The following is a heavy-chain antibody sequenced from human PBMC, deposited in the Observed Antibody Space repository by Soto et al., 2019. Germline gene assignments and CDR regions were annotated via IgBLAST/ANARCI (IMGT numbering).Heavy chain of an antibody. CDR1: GGSISSYY. Sequence: SETLSLTCTVSGGSISSYYWSWIRQPPGKGLEWIGYIYYSGSTNYNPSLKSRVTISVDTSKNQFSLKLSSVTAADTAVYYCASLAAAGNYYGMDVWGQGTSVTVSS. CDR2: IYYSGST. V-gene: IGHV4-59*01. CDR3: ASLAAAGNYYGMDV. J-gene: IGHJ6*02. D-gene: IGHD6-13*01.